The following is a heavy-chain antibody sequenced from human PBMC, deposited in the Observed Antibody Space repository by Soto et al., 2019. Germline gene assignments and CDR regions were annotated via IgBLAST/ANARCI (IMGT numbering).Heavy chain of an antibody. CDR2: IYYSGST. Sequence: ETLSLTCTVSGGSINNNNYYWGWIRQPPGKGLEWIGSIYYSGSTYYNPSLKSRVTISVDTSKNQFSLKLSSVTAADTAVYYCARGWYCSGGSCYSDPVLDYWGQGTLVTVSS. J-gene: IGHJ4*02. D-gene: IGHD2-15*01. CDR3: ARGWYCSGGSCYSDPVLDY. V-gene: IGHV4-39*01. CDR1: GGSINNNNYY.